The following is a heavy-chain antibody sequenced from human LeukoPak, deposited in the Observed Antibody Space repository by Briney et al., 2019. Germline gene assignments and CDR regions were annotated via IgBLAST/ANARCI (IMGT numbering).Heavy chain of an antibody. J-gene: IGHJ4*02. Sequence: PSETLSLTCAVYGGSFSGYYWSWIRQPPGKGLEWIGEINHSGSTNYNPSLKSRVTISVDTSKNQFSLKLSSVTAADTAVYYCARGHYYDSSGYYVPFDYWGQGTLVTVSS. CDR3: ARGHYYDSSGYYVPFDY. CDR1: GGSFSGYY. CDR2: INHSGST. D-gene: IGHD3-22*01. V-gene: IGHV4-34*01.